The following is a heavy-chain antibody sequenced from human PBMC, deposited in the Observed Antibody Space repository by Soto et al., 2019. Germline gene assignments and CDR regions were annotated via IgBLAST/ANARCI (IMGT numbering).Heavy chain of an antibody. D-gene: IGHD3-22*01. Sequence: ESLTISYKGSGYSFTSYWSGWVRQMPGKGLEWMGIIYPGDSDTRYSPSFQGQVTISADKSISTAYLQWSSLKASDTAMYYCARLSSGYYSYAFDIWGQGTMVTVSS. J-gene: IGHJ3*02. V-gene: IGHV5-51*01. CDR3: ARLSSGYYSYAFDI. CDR1: GYSFTSYW. CDR2: IYPGDSDT.